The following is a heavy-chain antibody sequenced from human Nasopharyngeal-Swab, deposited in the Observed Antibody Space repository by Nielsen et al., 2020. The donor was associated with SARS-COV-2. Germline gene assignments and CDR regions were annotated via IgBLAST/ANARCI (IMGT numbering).Heavy chain of an antibody. Sequence: SETLSLTCTVSGGSISSSSYYWGWIRQPPGKGLEWIGSIYYSGSTYYNPSLKSRVTISVDTSKNQFSLKLNSVTAADTAVYYCARVGVVYTSSWYGDNWFDPWGQGTLVTVSS. D-gene: IGHD6-13*01. CDR1: GGSISSSSYY. CDR2: IYYSGST. V-gene: IGHV4-39*07. J-gene: IGHJ5*02. CDR3: ARVGVVYTSSWYGDNWFDP.